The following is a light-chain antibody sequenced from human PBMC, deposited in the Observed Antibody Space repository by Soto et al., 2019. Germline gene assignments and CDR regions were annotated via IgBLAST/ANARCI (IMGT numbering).Light chain of an antibody. CDR1: NSDVGGYNY. V-gene: IGLV2-14*03. CDR3: SSYASTSTLV. J-gene: IGLJ2*01. Sequence: QSALTQPASVSGSPGQSITISCTGTNSDVGGYNYVSWYQQHPGKAPKLMIYDVRNRPSGVSNRFSGSKSGNTASLTISGLQAEDEADYYYSSYASTSTLVFGGGTKVTVL. CDR2: DVR.